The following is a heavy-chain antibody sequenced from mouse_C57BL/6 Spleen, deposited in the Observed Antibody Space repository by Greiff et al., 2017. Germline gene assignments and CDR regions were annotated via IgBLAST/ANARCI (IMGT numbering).Heavy chain of an antibody. D-gene: IGHD2-1*01. J-gene: IGHJ1*03. CDR1: GFTFSSYT. Sequence: EVQVVESGGGLVKPGGSLKLSCAASGFTFSSYTMSWVRQTPEKRLEWVATISGGGGNTYYPDSVKGRFTISRDNAKNTLYLQMSSLRSEDTALYYCARHEGYGNYDWYFDVWGTGTTVTVSS. CDR3: ARHEGYGNYDWYFDV. V-gene: IGHV5-9*01. CDR2: ISGGGGNT.